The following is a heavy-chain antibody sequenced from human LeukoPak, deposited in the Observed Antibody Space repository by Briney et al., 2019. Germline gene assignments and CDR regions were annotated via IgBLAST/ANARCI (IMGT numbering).Heavy chain of an antibody. CDR2: INPSGGST. CDR3: ARSELLYRNSWGLDY. Sequence: ASVKVSCKASGYTFPRYYMHWVRQAPGQGLEWMGIINPSGGSTSYAQKFQGRVTMTRDTSTSTVYMELSSLRSEDTAMYYCARSELLYRNSWGLDYWGQGTLVTVSS. J-gene: IGHJ4*02. CDR1: GYTFPRYY. D-gene: IGHD2-15*01. V-gene: IGHV1-46*01.